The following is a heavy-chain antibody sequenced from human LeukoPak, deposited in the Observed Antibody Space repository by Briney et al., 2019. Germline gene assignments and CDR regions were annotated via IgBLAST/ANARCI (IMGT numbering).Heavy chain of an antibody. D-gene: IGHD6-13*01. CDR3: ARHFNSIAGTVDY. CDR2: IYYSGNT. CDR1: GGSITSSSYY. J-gene: IGHJ4*02. Sequence: SVTLSLTCTVSGGSITSSSYYWGWVRQPPGTGLEWIGSIYYSGNTYYTPSLKSRVTISVDTSKNQFSLKLSSVTAADTAVYYCARHFNSIAGTVDYWGQGTLVTVSS. V-gene: IGHV4-39*01.